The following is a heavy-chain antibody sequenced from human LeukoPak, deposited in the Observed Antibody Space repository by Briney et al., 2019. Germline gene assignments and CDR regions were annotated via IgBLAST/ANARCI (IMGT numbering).Heavy chain of an antibody. J-gene: IGHJ6*04. D-gene: IGHD5-12*01. CDR3: ARASYSGYPPYYYGLDV. V-gene: IGHV4-30-2*01. CDR2: IYHNGTT. CDR1: SGSISSAAYS. Sequence: SQTLSLTCAVSSGSISSAAYSWSWIRQPPGKGLEWIGYIYHNGTTYYNPSLKSRVTISADRSKNQFSLWLKSVTAADTAVYYCARASYSGYPPYYYGLDVWGKGTTVTVSS.